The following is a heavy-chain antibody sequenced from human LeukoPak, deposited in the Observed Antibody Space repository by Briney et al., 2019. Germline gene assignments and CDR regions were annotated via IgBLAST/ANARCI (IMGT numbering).Heavy chain of an antibody. CDR3: AREGCSSTSCYTYYYYYGMDV. V-gene: IGHV4-30-2*01. D-gene: IGHD2-2*02. Sequence: PSQTLSLTCAVSGGSISSGGYSWSWIRQPPGKGLEWIGYIYHSGSTYYNPSLKSRVTISVDRSKNQFSLKLSSVTAADTAVYYCAREGCSSTSCYTYYYYYGMDVWGQGTTVTVSS. J-gene: IGHJ6*02. CDR2: IYHSGST. CDR1: GGSISSGGYS.